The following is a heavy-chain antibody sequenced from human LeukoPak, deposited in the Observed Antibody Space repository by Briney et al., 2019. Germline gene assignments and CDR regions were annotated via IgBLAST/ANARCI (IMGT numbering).Heavy chain of an antibody. CDR3: ARRAGRGNWADY. CDR2: IDPSDSYT. J-gene: IGHJ4*02. D-gene: IGHD3-10*01. Sequence: GESLKISYKGSGYSYTNYWVTWVRQMPGKGLEWMGRIDPSDSYTNYSPSFQGHVTISADKSISTAYLQWSSLKASDTAMYYCARRAGRGNWADYWGQGTLVTVSS. V-gene: IGHV5-10-1*01. CDR1: GYSYTNYW.